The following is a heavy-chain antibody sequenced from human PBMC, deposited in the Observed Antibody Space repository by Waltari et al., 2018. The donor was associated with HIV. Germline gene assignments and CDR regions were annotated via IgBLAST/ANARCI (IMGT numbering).Heavy chain of an antibody. Sequence: QVQLIQSGAEVKKPGASVKVSCKVFGYTLTELSMHWVRQAPGKGLEWMGGFEPEDDETIYAQKFQGRVTMTEETSTDSAYMELSSLTSEDTAVYYCATGGGTTSIQLYDLDVWGQGTTVTVSS. V-gene: IGHV1-24*01. J-gene: IGHJ6*02. CDR1: GYTLTELS. D-gene: IGHD1-26*01. CDR3: ATGGGTTSIQLYDLDV. CDR2: FEPEDDET.